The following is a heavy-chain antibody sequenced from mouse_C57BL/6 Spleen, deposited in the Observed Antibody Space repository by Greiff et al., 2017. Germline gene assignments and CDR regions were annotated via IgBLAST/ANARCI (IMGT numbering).Heavy chain of an antibody. CDR3: ARPTVVESYYAMDY. V-gene: IGHV1-19*01. J-gene: IGHJ4*01. CDR1: GYTFTDYY. D-gene: IGHD1-1*01. CDR2: INPYNGGT. Sequence: VQLQQSGPVLVKPGASVKMSCKASGYTFTDYYMNWVKQSHGKSLEWIGVINPYNGGTSYNQKFKGKATLTVDKSSSTAYMELNSLTSEDSAVYYCARPTVVESYYAMDYWGQGTSVTVSS.